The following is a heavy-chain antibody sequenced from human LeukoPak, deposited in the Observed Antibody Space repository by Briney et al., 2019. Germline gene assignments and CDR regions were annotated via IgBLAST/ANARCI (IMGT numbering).Heavy chain of an antibody. CDR1: GFTVSSSY. Sequence: PGGSLRLSCAASGFTVSSSYMSWVRQAPGKGLEWVSVIYSGGSTYYADSVKGRFTISRDNSKNTLYLQMNSLRAEDTAVYYCAREGRGYSYGPTYDWGQGTLVTVSS. J-gene: IGHJ4*02. CDR2: IYSGGST. V-gene: IGHV3-66*01. CDR3: AREGRGYSYGPTYD. D-gene: IGHD5-18*01.